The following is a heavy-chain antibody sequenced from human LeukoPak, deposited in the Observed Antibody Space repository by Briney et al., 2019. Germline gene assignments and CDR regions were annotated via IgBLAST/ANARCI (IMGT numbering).Heavy chain of an antibody. J-gene: IGHJ4*02. D-gene: IGHD3-16*02. V-gene: IGHV3-7*01. CDR2: IQEDGKKE. CDR3: ARGRWDMITYGGVIAPFDY. Sequence: GESLRLSCEASGFTFTKFWMSWVRQAPGKGLEWVANIQEDGKKENYVDSVRGRFTISRDNAKNSLYLQMNSLRAEDTAVYYCARGRWDMITYGGVIAPFDYWGQGTLVTVSS. CDR1: GFTFTKFW.